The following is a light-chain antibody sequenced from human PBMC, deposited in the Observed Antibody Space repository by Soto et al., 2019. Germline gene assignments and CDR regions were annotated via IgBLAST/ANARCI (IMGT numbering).Light chain of an antibody. CDR3: QHYGSTPWT. V-gene: IGKV3-20*01. CDR2: GAS. CDR1: QTVSSNY. Sequence: EIVSPQSPDPLSLSPRERATLSCRASQTVSSNYLTWYQQKPGQAPRLLIYGASSRAAGIPDRFRGSGSGTDFTLTISRLEPEDFAVYYCQHYGSTPWTFGQGTKVDIK. J-gene: IGKJ1*01.